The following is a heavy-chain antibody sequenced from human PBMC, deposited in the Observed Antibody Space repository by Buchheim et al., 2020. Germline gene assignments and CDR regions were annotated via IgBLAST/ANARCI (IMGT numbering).Heavy chain of an antibody. CDR2: ISYDGSNK. CDR1: GFTFSSYA. Sequence: VQLVESGGGLVQPGGSLRLSCADSGFTFSSYAMHWVRQAPGKGLEWVAVISYDGSNKYYADSVKGRFTISRDNSKNTLYLQMNSLRAEDTAVYYCARDLFGYYYDSSGYYPGDYWGQGTL. J-gene: IGHJ4*02. V-gene: IGHV3-30-3*01. D-gene: IGHD3-22*01. CDR3: ARDLFGYYYDSSGYYPGDY.